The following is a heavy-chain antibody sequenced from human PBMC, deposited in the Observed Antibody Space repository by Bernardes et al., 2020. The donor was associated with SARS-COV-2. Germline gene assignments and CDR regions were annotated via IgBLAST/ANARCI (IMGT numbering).Heavy chain of an antibody. CDR3: ARSDSSGLLGFLGAFDI. V-gene: IGHV4-59*01. CDR1: GFIFSSYA. Sequence: GSLRLSCAASGFIFSSYAMSWVRQAPGKGLEWIGYIYYSGSTNYNPSLKSRVTISVDRSKTQFSLKLSSVTAADTAVYYCARSDSSGLLGFLGAFDIWGQGTMVTVSS. D-gene: IGHD3-10*01. CDR2: IYYSGST. J-gene: IGHJ3*02.